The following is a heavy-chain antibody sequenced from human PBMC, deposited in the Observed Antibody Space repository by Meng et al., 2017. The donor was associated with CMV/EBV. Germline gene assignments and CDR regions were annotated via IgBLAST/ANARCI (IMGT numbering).Heavy chain of an antibody. J-gene: IGHJ3*02. Sequence: SETLSLTCTVSGYSISSGYYWGWIRQPPGKGLEWIGSIYHSGSTYYNPSLKSRVTISVDTSKSQFSLKLSSVTAADTAVYYCAREGIVGFIWGQGTMVTVS. CDR2: IYHSGST. D-gene: IGHD1-26*01. CDR1: GYSISSGYY. V-gene: IGHV4-38-2*02. CDR3: AREGIVGFI.